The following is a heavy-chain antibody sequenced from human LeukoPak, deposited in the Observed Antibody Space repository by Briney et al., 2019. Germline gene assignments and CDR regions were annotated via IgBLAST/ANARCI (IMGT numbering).Heavy chain of an antibody. CDR3: ARDGATAMAGYYYYGMDV. V-gene: IGHV1-2*02. CDR1: GYTFTGYY. D-gene: IGHD5-18*01. J-gene: IGHJ6*02. CDR2: INPNSGGT. Sequence: ASVKVSCKASGYTFTGYYMYWVRQAPGQGLEWTGWINPNSGGTNYAQKFQGRVTMTRDTSISTAYMELSRLRSDDTAVYYCARDGATAMAGYYYYGMDVWGQGTTVTVSS.